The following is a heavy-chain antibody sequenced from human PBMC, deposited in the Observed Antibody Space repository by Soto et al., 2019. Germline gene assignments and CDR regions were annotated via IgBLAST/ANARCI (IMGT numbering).Heavy chain of an antibody. V-gene: IGHV3-23*01. CDR1: LFTFSSYA. CDR2: ISGSGGST. CDR3: AKDQYYDFWSGTFDP. J-gene: IGHJ5*02. D-gene: IGHD3-3*01. Sequence: SLRLSGAGSLFTFSSYAMTWVRQAPGKGLEWVSAISGSGGSTYYADSVKGRFTISRDNSKNTLYLQMNSLRAEDTAVYYCAKDQYYDFWSGTFDPWGQGTLVTVSS.